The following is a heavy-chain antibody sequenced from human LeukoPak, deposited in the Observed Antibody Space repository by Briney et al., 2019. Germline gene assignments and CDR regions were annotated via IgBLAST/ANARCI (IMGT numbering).Heavy chain of an antibody. J-gene: IGHJ4*02. CDR1: GFTFDDYA. CDR2: ISWNSGSI. CDR3: VKAYDYVWGSYRYTVFDY. D-gene: IGHD3-16*02. Sequence: GRSLRLSCAASGFTFDDYAMHWVRQAPGKGLEWVSGISWNSGSIGYADSVKGRFTISRDNAKNSLYLQMNSLRAEDTALYYCVKAYDYVWGSYRYTVFDYWGQGTLVTVSS. V-gene: IGHV3-9*01.